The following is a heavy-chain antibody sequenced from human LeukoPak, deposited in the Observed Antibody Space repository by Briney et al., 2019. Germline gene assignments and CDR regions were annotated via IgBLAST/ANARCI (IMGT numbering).Heavy chain of an antibody. CDR3: ARDGDDSSAYYTGLGYNYGMDV. V-gene: IGHV3-21*01. CDR1: GFTFSSYS. D-gene: IGHD3-22*01. J-gene: IGHJ6*02. Sequence: GGSLRLSCAASGFTFSSYSMNWVRQAPGKGLEWVSSISGSSSYIYYADSVKGRFTISRDNAKNSLYLQMNSLRAEDTAVYYCARDGDDSSAYYTGLGYNYGMDVWGQGTTVTVSS. CDR2: ISGSSSYI.